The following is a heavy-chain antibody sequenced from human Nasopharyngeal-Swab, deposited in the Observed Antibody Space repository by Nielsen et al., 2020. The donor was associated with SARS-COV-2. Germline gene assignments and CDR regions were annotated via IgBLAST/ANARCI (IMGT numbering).Heavy chain of an antibody. V-gene: IGHV3-48*02. D-gene: IGHD3/OR15-3a*01. Sequence: GESLKISCAASGFTIGGTYMSWVRQAPGKGLEWVAYLNSGSSTIFYADSVKGRFTISRDNAKNSLFLQMNSLRDEDTAVYYCARDRDYSFDYWGQGTLVTVSS. CDR3: ARDRDYSFDY. CDR1: GFTIGGTY. CDR2: LNSGSSTI. J-gene: IGHJ4*02.